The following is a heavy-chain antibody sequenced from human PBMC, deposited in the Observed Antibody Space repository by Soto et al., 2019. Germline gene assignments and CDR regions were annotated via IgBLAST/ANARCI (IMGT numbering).Heavy chain of an antibody. CDR1: AGSFSDYY. CDR2: INDSGST. V-gene: IGHV4-34*01. CDR3: ARGRVTFDC. D-gene: IGHD2-21*02. Sequence: QEQLQQWGAGLLKTSETLSLTCAVYAGSFSDYYWSWIRQPPGEGPEWIGEINDSGSTNYNPSLKSRLTISVDTSKNQFSLRLSSVIAADTAVYYCARGRVTFDCWGHGTRVTVSS. J-gene: IGHJ4*01.